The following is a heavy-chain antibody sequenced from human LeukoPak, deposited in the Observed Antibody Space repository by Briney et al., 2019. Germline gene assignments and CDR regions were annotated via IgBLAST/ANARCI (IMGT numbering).Heavy chain of an antibody. Sequence: TLSLTCAVYGGSFSGYYWSWIRQPPGKGLEWIGEINHSGSTNYNPSLKSRVTISVDTSKNQFSLKLSSVTAADTAVYYYARGLVNYGSGSYYSTHFDYWGQGTLVTVSS. CDR2: INHSGST. CDR3: ARGLVNYGSGSYYSTHFDY. J-gene: IGHJ4*02. V-gene: IGHV4-34*01. CDR1: GGSFSGYY. D-gene: IGHD3-10*01.